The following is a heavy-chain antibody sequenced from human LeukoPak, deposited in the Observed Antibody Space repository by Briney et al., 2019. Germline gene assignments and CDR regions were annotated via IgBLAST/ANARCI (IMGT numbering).Heavy chain of an antibody. CDR3: ASLRSYSDAFDL. CDR2: IYPGDSDT. J-gene: IGHJ3*01. D-gene: IGHD2-21*01. V-gene: IGHV5-51*01. Sequence: ASVKVSCKASGYTFTSYWIGWVRQMPGKGLEWMGIIYPGDSDTRYSPSFQGQVTISADKSISTAYLQWSSLRASDTAIFYCASLRSYSDAFDLWGQGTMVTVSS. CDR1: GYTFTSYW.